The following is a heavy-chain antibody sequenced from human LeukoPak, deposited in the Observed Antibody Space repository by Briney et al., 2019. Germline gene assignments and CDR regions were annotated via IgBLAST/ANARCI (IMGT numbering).Heavy chain of an antibody. CDR1: GGSIRSSYYY. CDR2: IYDSGST. D-gene: IGHD4-17*01. Sequence: SETLSLTCTVSGGSIRSSYYYWGWIRQPPGKGLEWIGSIYDSGSTYYNPSLKSRVTISVDTSKNQFSLKLNSVTAADTAVYYCATPAQHDYGDYGGYFDYWGQGTLVTVSS. J-gene: IGHJ4*02. CDR3: ATPAQHDYGDYGGYFDY. V-gene: IGHV4-39*01.